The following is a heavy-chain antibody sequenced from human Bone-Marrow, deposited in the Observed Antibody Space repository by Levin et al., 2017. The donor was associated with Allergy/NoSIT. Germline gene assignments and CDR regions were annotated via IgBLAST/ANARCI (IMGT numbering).Heavy chain of an antibody. V-gene: IGHV3-30*18. Sequence: GGSLRLSCAASGFNFSTFGMHWVRQAPGKGLEWVAVISYDGSNKYYVDSVKGRFTISRDNSKNTLFLQMYSLRAEDTAVYYCAKEDYGDYVLDSWGQGTLLTV. J-gene: IGHJ4*02. CDR1: GFNFSTFG. CDR3: AKEDYGDYVLDS. CDR2: ISYDGSNK. D-gene: IGHD4-17*01.